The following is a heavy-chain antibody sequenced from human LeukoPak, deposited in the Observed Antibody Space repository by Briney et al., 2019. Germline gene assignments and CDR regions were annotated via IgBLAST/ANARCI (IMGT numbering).Heavy chain of an antibody. CDR3: ERGGIEPFDY. CDR1: GFTFSSYW. Sequence: GGSLRLSCAASGFTFSSYWMHWVRQAPGKGLVWVSRINPDGSSTTYADSVKGRFAISRDNARDTLYLQMNSLRLEDTAVYYCERGGIEPFDYGGQGTLVTVSS. D-gene: IGHD1-26*01. V-gene: IGHV3-74*01. J-gene: IGHJ4*02. CDR2: INPDGSST.